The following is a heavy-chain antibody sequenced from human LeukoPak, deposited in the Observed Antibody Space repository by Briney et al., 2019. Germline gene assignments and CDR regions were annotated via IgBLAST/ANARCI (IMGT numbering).Heavy chain of an antibody. J-gene: IGHJ6*02. V-gene: IGHV1-46*01. CDR3: ASADYGDYGMDV. CDR2: INPSGGST. CDR1: GYTFTSYY. D-gene: IGHD4-17*01. Sequence: GASVKVSCKASGYTFTSYYMHWVRQAPGQGLEWMGIINPSGGSTSYAQKFQGRVTMTRDTSTSTVYMELSSLRSEDTAVYYCASADYGDYGMDVWGQGTTVTVSS.